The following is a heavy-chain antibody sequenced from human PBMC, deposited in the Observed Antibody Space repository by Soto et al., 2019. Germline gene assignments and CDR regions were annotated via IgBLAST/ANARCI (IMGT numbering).Heavy chain of an antibody. CDR2: VYYSGVT. J-gene: IGHJ4*02. V-gene: IGHV4-61*01. Sequence: ETLSLTCTVSGVSFSSGTYYWAWIRQPPGKGLEWIGYVYYSGVTNYNPSLKSRVTMSVDTSKSQFSLKLTSVTAADTAVYYCARVNSGYCSGFTCYLYHFAFWGQGTMVTVSS. CDR3: ARVNSGYCSGFTCYLYHFAF. D-gene: IGHD2-15*01. CDR1: GVSFSSGTYY.